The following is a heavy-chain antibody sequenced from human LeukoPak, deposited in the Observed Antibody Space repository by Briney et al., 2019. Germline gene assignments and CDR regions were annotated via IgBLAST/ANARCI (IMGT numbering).Heavy chain of an antibody. V-gene: IGHV4-38-2*01. Sequence: SETLSLTCAVSGYSISSGYYWGWIRQPPGKGLEWIGTIYHFGSTYYNPSLKSRVTISVDTSKNQFSLKLSSVTAADTAVYYCARSSSGSYQWSAFDIWGQGTMVTVSS. J-gene: IGHJ3*02. CDR2: IYHFGST. CDR3: ARSSSGSYQWSAFDI. CDR1: GYSISSGYY. D-gene: IGHD1-26*01.